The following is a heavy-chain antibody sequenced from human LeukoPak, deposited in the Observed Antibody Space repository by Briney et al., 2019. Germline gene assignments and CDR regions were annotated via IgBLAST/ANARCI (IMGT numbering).Heavy chain of an antibody. CDR3: ARVGTLPAVPKQYSSGWYFDY. D-gene: IGHD6-19*01. V-gene: IGHV4-39*01. J-gene: IGHJ4*02. Sequence: SETLSLTCTVSGGSISSSSYYWGWIRQPPGKGLEWIGSIYYSGSTYYNPSLKSRVTISVDTSKNQFSLKLSSVTAADTAVYYCARVGTLPAVPKQYSSGWYFDYWGQGTLVTVSS. CDR2: IYYSGST. CDR1: GGSISSSSYY.